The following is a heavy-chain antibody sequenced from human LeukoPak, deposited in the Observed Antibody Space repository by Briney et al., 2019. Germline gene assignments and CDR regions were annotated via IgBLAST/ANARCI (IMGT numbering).Heavy chain of an antibody. J-gene: IGHJ5*02. D-gene: IGHD5-24*01. V-gene: IGHV4-59*01. CDR3: ARGSGYNYFTGHWFDP. CDR1: GGSISSYY. CDR2: IYYSGST. Sequence: SETLSLTCTVSGGSISSYYWSWIRQPPGKGLEWIGYIYYSGSTNYNPSLKSRVTISVDTSKNQFSLKLSSVTAADTAVYYCARGSGYNYFTGHWFDPWGQGTLVTVSS.